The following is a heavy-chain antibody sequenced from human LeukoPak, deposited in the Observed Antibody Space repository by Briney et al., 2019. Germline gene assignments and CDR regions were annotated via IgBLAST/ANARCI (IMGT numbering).Heavy chain of an antibody. V-gene: IGHV3-23*01. Sequence: GGSLRLSCAASGFTLSSYGMSWVRQAPGKGLEWVSAISGSGGSTYYADSVKGRFTISRDNSKNTLYLQMNSLRAEDTDVYYCAKVRFAGGSYYESAGLYWDYWGQGTLVTVSS. CDR2: ISGSGGST. D-gene: IGHD1-26*01. CDR3: AKVRFAGGSYYESAGLYWDY. CDR1: GFTLSSYG. J-gene: IGHJ4*02.